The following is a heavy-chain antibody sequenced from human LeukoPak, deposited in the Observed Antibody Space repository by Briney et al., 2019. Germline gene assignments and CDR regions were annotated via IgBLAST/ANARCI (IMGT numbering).Heavy chain of an antibody. CDR2: LYSGGSA. J-gene: IGHJ4*02. Sequence: GGSLRLSCAASGFTVSSNYMNWVRQAPGKGLEWIAVLYSGGSAYYADSVKGRFTISRDNSKNTLYLQMNSLRAEDTAVYYCAKDGGVGAPYYFDYWGQGTLVTVSS. CDR3: AKDGGVGAPYYFDY. D-gene: IGHD1-26*01. CDR1: GFTVSSNY. V-gene: IGHV3-53*01.